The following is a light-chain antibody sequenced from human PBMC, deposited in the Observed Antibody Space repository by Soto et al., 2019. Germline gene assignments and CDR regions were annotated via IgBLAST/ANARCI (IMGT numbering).Light chain of an antibody. CDR2: EVR. V-gene: IGLV2-14*01. J-gene: IGLJ1*01. Sequence: QSVLTLPASGSESPGQSITISCTGTSRDIGGYDYVSWYQQRPGKAPKLMIYEVRYRPTGVSNRFSGSKSGNTASLTISGLQAEDEAVYYCCSYTRTSNHYFFGRGTKVTV. CDR1: SRDIGGYDY. CDR3: CSYTRTSNHYF.